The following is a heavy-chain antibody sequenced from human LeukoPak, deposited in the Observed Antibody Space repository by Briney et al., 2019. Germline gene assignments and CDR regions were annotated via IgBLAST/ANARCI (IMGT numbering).Heavy chain of an antibody. J-gene: IGHJ4*02. Sequence: ASGKVSCKASGYTFTSYGISWVRQAPGQGLEWMGWISAYNGNTNYAQKLQGRVTMTTDTSTSTAYMDLRSLRSDDTAVYYCAREMHIVALYSFDYWGQGTLVTVSS. CDR3: AREMHIVALYSFDY. CDR1: GYTFTSYG. D-gene: IGHD5-12*01. V-gene: IGHV1-18*01. CDR2: ISAYNGNT.